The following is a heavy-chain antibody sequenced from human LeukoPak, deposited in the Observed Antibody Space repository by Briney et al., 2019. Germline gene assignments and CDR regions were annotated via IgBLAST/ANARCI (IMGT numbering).Heavy chain of an antibody. CDR3: ASESMVTRFDY. Sequence: PSETLSLTCTVSGGSTSSGSDYWSWIRQPAGKGLEWIGRIYTSGSTNYNPSLKSRVTISIDTSKNQFSLKLSSVTAADTAVYYCASESMVTRFDYWGQGTLVTVSS. J-gene: IGHJ4*02. CDR2: IYTSGST. D-gene: IGHD4/OR15-4a*01. CDR1: GGSTSSGSDY. V-gene: IGHV4-61*02.